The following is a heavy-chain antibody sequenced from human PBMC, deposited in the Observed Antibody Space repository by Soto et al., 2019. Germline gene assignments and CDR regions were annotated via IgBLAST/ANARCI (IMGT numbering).Heavy chain of an antibody. CDR2: IDSGGST. Sequence: PWGSLRLCCAASGFTVGSNYRSWVRQGPGKELEGVAVIDSGGSTYYADSVKGRFPISRDNSKNTLYLQMNSLRAEDTAVYYCAREGDYDSSGYSRSHSGMDVWGQGTTVTVPS. CDR1: GFTVGSNY. CDR3: AREGDYDSSGYSRSHSGMDV. V-gene: IGHV3-66*01. J-gene: IGHJ6*02. D-gene: IGHD3-22*01.